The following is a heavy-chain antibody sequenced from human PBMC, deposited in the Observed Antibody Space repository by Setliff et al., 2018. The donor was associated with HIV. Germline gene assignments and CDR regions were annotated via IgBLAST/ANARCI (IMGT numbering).Heavy chain of an antibody. D-gene: IGHD3-3*01. CDR2: VHKSVNT. Sequence: SETLSLTCTVPGASINMNYWSWIRQTPGQGLEWIGYVHKSVNTHYNPSLKSRVTMSGDASKNQFSLGLISVTAADTAVYYCARESARAALDYLGQGILVTVSS. CDR1: GASINMNY. J-gene: IGHJ4*02. CDR3: ARESARAALDY. V-gene: IGHV4-59*01.